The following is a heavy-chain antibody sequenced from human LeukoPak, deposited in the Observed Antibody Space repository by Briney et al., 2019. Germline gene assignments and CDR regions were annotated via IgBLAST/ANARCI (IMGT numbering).Heavy chain of an antibody. CDR2: IIPIFGTA. J-gene: IGHJ4*02. D-gene: IGHD3-10*01. CDR3: ARGDPNYYGSGSYYTVVY. CDR1: GYTFTSYG. V-gene: IGHV1-69*13. Sequence: ASVKVSCKASGYTFTSYGISWVRQAPGQGLEWMGGIIPIFGTANYAQKFQGRVTITADESTSTAYMELSSLRSEDTAVYYCARGDPNYYGSGSYYTVVYWGQGTLVTVSS.